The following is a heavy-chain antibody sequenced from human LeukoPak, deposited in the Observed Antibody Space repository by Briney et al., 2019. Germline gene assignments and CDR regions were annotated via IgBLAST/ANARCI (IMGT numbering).Heavy chain of an antibody. CDR3: TRAFYFDSSDYLGDWYFDL. D-gene: IGHD3-22*01. Sequence: PGGSLRLSYAASGFSVSSNYMSWVRQAPGKGLEWVSVMYSGGRTYYADSVKGRFIISRDNSKNTLYLQVNSLRPEDTAVYYCTRAFYFDSSDYLGDWYFDLWGRGTLVTVSA. V-gene: IGHV3-66*02. J-gene: IGHJ2*01. CDR2: MYSGGRT. CDR1: GFSVSSNY.